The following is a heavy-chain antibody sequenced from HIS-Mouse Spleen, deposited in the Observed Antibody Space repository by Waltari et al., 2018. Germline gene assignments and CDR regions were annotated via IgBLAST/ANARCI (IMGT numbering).Heavy chain of an antibody. V-gene: IGHV4-39*07. CDR2: IYYIWRT. J-gene: IGHJ2*01. CDR3: ARETPYSSSWYDWYFDL. Sequence: QLQLQESGPGLVKPSETLSLTCTVSGGSISSSSYYWGWIRQPPGTGLEWIGSIYYIWRTSYNPSIKGRVTISVDTSNNQFSLKLSSVTAADTAVYYCARETPYSSSWYDWYFDLWGRGTLVTVSS. D-gene: IGHD6-13*01. CDR1: GGSISSSSYY.